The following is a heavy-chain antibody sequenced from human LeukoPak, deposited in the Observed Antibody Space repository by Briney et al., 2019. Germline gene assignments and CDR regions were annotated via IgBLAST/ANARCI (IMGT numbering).Heavy chain of an antibody. CDR1: GFTFSSYA. D-gene: IGHD3-16*01. CDR3: AKASWVSSTDAVR. CDR2: ISGSGGST. Sequence: GGSLRLSCAASGFTFSSYAMSWVRQAPGKGLEWVSAISGSGGSTYYADSVKGRFTISRDNSKNTVYFQLNNLRVEDTAIYYCAKASWVSSTDAVRWGQGTLATVSS. V-gene: IGHV3-23*01. J-gene: IGHJ4*02.